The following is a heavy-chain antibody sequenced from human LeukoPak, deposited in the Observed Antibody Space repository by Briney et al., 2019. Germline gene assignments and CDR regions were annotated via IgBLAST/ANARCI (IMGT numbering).Heavy chain of an antibody. CDR3: ARAGELGQLGRSGSYLY. CDR1: GGTFSSYA. CDR2: IIPIFGTA. V-gene: IGHV1-69*05. J-gene: IGHJ4*02. Sequence: SVKVSCKASGGTFSSYAISWVRQAPGQGLEWMGGIIPIFGTANYAQKIQGRVTITTDESTSTAYMELSSLRSGDTAVYYCARAGELGQLGRSGSYLYWGQGTLVTVSS. D-gene: IGHD1-26*01.